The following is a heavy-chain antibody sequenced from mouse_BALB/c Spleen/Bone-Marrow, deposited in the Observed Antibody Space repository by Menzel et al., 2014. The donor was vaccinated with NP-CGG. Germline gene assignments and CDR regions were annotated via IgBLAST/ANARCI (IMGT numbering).Heavy chain of an antibody. Sequence: EVMLVESGGGLVKLGGSLKLSCAASGFTFSSYYMSWVRRTPEKRLELVAAITSNGGSTYYPDTVKGRFTISRDNAKNTLYLQMSSLKSEDTALYYCARHGSSYAMDYWGQGTLVTVSS. CDR2: ITSNGGST. CDR3: ARHGSSYAMDY. CDR1: GFTFSSYY. V-gene: IGHV5-6-2*01. D-gene: IGHD1-1*01. J-gene: IGHJ4*01.